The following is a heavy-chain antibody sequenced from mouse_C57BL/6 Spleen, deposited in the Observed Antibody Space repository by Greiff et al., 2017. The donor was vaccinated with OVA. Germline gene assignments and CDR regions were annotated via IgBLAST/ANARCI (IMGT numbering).Heavy chain of an antibody. CDR1: GYTFTSYW. CDR3: ARRGEYWYFDV. J-gene: IGHJ1*03. CDR2: IDPSDSYT. V-gene: IGHV1-50*01. Sequence: QVQLQPPGAELVKPGASVKLSCKASGYTFTSYWMQWVTQRPGQGLEWIGEIDPSDSYTNYNQKFKGKATLTVDTSSSTAYMQLSSLTSEDSAVYYCARRGEYWYFDVWGTGTTVTVSS.